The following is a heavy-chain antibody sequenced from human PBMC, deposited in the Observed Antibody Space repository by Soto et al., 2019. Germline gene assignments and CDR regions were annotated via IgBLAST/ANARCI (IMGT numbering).Heavy chain of an antibody. CDR1: GYTFDNYA. CDR3: ERVQYSGYNFKLAFDI. CDR2: IHAGNGYT. J-gene: IGHJ3*02. V-gene: IGHV1-3*01. Sequence: QVQLVQSGAQVKKPGASVKVSCKASGYTFDNYALHWVRQAPGRRLEWMGWIHAGNGYTKYSQSFQGRVTITRDTSANTVHRELSSLRSEDAAVYYYERVQYSGYNFKLAFDIWGQGPMVTVSS. D-gene: IGHD5-12*01.